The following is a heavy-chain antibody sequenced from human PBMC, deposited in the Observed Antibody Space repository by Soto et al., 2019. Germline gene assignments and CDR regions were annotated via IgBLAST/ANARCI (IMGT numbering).Heavy chain of an antibody. J-gene: IGHJ4*02. CDR2: ISGSGGST. CDR3: AKDPARKHDYGDYVPYYFDY. V-gene: IGHV3-23*01. CDR1: GFTFSSYA. D-gene: IGHD4-17*01. Sequence: GGSLRLSCAASGFTFSSYAMSWVRQAPGKGLEGVSAISGSGGSTYYADSVKGRFTISRDNSKNTLYLQMNSLRAEDTAVYYCAKDPARKHDYGDYVPYYFDYWGQGTLVTVSS.